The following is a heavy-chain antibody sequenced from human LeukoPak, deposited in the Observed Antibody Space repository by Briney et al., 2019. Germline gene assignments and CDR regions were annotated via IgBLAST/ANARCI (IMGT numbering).Heavy chain of an antibody. CDR2: IYSGGST. Sequence: PGGSLRLSCAASGFTVSSNYMSWVRQAPGKGLEWVSVIYSGGSTYYADSVKGRFTISRDNSKNTLYLQMNSLRAEDTAVYYCAREYYYDSSGYGSFGYWGQGTLVTVSS. D-gene: IGHD3-22*01. V-gene: IGHV3-53*01. J-gene: IGHJ4*02. CDR1: GFTVSSNY. CDR3: AREYYYDSSGYGSFGY.